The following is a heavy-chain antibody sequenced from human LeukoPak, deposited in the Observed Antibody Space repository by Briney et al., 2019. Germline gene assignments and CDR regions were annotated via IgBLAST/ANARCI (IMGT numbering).Heavy chain of an antibody. CDR3: ATSSAYYYDSSGYFH. Sequence: GASVKVSCKVSGYTLTELSMHWVRQAPGKVLERMGGFDPEDGETIYALKFQGRVTMTEDTSTDTAYMELSSLRSEDTAVYYCATSSAYYYDSSGYFHWGQGALITVSS. CDR1: GYTLTELS. CDR2: FDPEDGET. V-gene: IGHV1-24*01. J-gene: IGHJ4*02. D-gene: IGHD3-22*01.